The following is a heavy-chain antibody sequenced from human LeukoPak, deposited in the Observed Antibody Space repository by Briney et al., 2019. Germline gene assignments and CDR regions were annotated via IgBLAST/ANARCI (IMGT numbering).Heavy chain of an antibody. CDR2: IYPGDSDT. CDR1: GYCFTSYW. D-gene: IGHD5/OR15-5a*01. CDR3: ARRLPPGYFDY. Sequence: GGALQISCKSSGYCFTSYWIGWGRQVPGKGLEWMGIIYPGDSDTRYSPSFQGHVTISADNSISTAYLQWSSLKASDTAMYYCARRLPPGYFDYWGQGTLVTVSS. V-gene: IGHV5-51*01. J-gene: IGHJ4*02.